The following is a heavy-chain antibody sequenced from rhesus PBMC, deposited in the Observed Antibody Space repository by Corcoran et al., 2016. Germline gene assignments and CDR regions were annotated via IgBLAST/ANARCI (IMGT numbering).Heavy chain of an antibody. J-gene: IGHJ6*01. V-gene: IGHV4-80*01. CDR1: GVPFTTYF. CDR3: ARDKGAARDGLDS. CDR2: MSGNDGSP. D-gene: IGHD6-19*01. Sequence: QVQLQESGPGLVKPSETLSLTCAVSGVPFTTYFWSWIRRPPGRGLEWIGEMSGNDGSPTDSPSLKNRVTMSKDASRNQVSLELSAVAAADTAVYYWARDKGAARDGLDSWGQGVVVIVSS.